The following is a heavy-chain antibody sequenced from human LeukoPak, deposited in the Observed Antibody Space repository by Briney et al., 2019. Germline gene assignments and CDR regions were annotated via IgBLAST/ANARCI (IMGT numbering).Heavy chain of an antibody. D-gene: IGHD3-3*01. CDR2: IIPIFGTA. V-gene: IGHV1-69*13. CDR3: AAFDFWSGYYPKGFDP. J-gene: IGHJ5*02. Sequence: ASVKVSCKASGGTFSSYAISWVRQAPGQGLEWMGGIIPIFGTANYAQKFQGRVTITADESTSTAYMELSSLRSEDTAVYYCAAFDFWSGYYPKGFDPWGQGTLVTVSS. CDR1: GGTFSSYA.